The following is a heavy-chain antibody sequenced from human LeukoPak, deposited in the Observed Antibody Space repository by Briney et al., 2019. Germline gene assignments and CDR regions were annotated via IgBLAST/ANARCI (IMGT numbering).Heavy chain of an antibody. CDR3: TRGGASSGYDY. V-gene: IGHV1-18*01. CDR2: ISTYNGNT. J-gene: IGHJ4*02. Sequence: ASVKVFCKSSGFTFTTYDISWARQAPGKGLEWMGWISTYNGNTNYAQKVQGRVTMTTDTSTSTAYMELRSLRSDDTAVYYCTRGGASSGYDYWGQGTLVTVSS. D-gene: IGHD6-19*01. CDR1: GFTFTTYD.